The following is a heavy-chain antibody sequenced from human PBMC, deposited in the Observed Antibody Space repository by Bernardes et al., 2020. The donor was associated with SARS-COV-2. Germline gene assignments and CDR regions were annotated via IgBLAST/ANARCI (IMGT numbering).Heavy chain of an antibody. J-gene: IGHJ6*02. D-gene: IGHD3-3*01. Sequence: QAPGKGLEWAAGIAPDAIRTHYADSVKGRFTISRDNSKNTLYLQMNSLRAEDTAVYYCARGSYYDFWSGYYPPVYYYYYGMDVWGQGTTVTVSS. V-gene: IGHV3-33*05. CDR2: IAPDAIRT. CDR3: ARGSYYDFWSGYYPPVYYYYYGMDV.